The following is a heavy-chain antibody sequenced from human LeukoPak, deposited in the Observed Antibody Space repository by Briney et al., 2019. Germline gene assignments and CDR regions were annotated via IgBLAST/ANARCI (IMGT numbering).Heavy chain of an antibody. CDR1: GFSFSTYD. D-gene: IGHD6-13*01. CDR3: MRGAYSSSWLNFDY. J-gene: IGHJ4*02. V-gene: IGHV3-30*02. Sequence: QTGGSLRLSCAASGFSFSTYDIHWVRQAAGKGLEWVAFMRYDGSSKHYADSVQGRFAISRDNSKNTLYLQMNSLRAEDTAVYYCMRGAYSSSWLNFDYWGQGTLVTVSS. CDR2: MRYDGSSK.